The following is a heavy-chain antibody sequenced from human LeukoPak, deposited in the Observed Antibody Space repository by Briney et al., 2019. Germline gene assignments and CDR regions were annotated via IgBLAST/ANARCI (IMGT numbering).Heavy chain of an antibody. V-gene: IGHV2-5*01. CDR2: IYLSDDN. CDR1: GFSLRRRGVA. J-gene: IGHJ5*02. D-gene: IGHD6-13*01. Sequence: FGPTLAKPTETLTLTRNFSGFSLRRRGVAVAWTRQPPEKALEWLAIIYLSDDNHYSQSLKSRLTHAKGTSKDQVGLTMINMDPVDTATYYCAHSEEAAGYGFDPWGKGTLVTVS. CDR3: AHSEEAAGYGFDP.